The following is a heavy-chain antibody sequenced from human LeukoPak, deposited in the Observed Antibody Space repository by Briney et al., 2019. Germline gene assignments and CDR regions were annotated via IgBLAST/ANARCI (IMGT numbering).Heavy chain of an antibody. D-gene: IGHD6-19*01. Sequence: SETLPLTCTVSGGSISTHYWSWIRQPRGKGLEWSGYVYHSGTTNYNPSLKSRLTISVDTSKNQFSLRLSSVTAADTAVYYCARDSSGWLYYFDYWGQGALVTVSS. J-gene: IGHJ4*02. V-gene: IGHV4-59*11. CDR1: GGSISTHY. CDR3: ARDSSGWLYYFDY. CDR2: VYHSGTT.